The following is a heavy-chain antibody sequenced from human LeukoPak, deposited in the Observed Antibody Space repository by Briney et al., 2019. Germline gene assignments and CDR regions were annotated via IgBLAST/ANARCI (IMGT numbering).Heavy chain of an antibody. CDR2: IKQDGTEK. V-gene: IGHV3-7*01. Sequence: PWGSLRLSCAASGFTFTTYWMSWVRQAPGKGLEWVANIKQDGTEKYYVDSVKGRFTISRDNAKNSLYLQMNSLRVEDTAVYYCAKVAKYYYGSETYYFFEHWGQGTPVTASS. D-gene: IGHD3-10*01. CDR3: AKVAKYYYGSETYYFFEH. CDR1: GFTFTTYW. J-gene: IGHJ4*02.